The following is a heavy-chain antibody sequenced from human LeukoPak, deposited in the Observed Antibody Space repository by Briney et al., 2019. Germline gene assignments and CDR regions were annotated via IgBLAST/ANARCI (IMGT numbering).Heavy chain of an antibody. Sequence: SETLSLTCAVYGGSFSGYYWSWIRQPPGKGLEWIGEINHSGSTNYNPSLKSRVTISVDTSKNQFSLKLSSVTAADTAVYYSARGCLDTAMDPTPFDYWGQGTLVTVSS. J-gene: IGHJ4*02. D-gene: IGHD5-18*01. CDR1: GGSFSGYY. V-gene: IGHV4-34*01. CDR2: INHSGST. CDR3: ARGCLDTAMDPTPFDY.